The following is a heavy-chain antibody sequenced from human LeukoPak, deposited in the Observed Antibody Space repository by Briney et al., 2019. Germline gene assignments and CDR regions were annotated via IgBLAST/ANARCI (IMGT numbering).Heavy chain of an antibody. V-gene: IGHV3-7*01. D-gene: IGHD5-18*01. CDR2: IKQDGSEK. CDR3: ARGASGIQLWFFDP. J-gene: IGHJ5*02. CDR1: GFTFSSYW. Sequence: PGGSLRLSCAASGFTFSSYWLSWVRQAPGKGLEWVANIKQDGSEKYYVDSVEGRFTISRDNAKNSLYLQMNSLRAEDTAVYYCARGASGIQLWFFDPWGQGTLVTVSS.